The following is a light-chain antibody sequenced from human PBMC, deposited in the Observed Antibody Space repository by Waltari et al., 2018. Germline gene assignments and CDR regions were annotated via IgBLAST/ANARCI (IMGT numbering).Light chain of an antibody. CDR2: GAT. J-gene: IGLJ3*02. V-gene: IGLV1-40*01. CDR3: QSYDTNLRDWV. Sequence: QSVLTQPPSVSGAPGQRVTLSCIWYRPNIGAGYDVQWYQQLPGTAPKLRLYGATSRPSGVPERFSASKSGTSVSLAITGLQPEDEAHYYCQSYDTNLRDWVFGGGTKLTVL. CDR1: RPNIGAGYD.